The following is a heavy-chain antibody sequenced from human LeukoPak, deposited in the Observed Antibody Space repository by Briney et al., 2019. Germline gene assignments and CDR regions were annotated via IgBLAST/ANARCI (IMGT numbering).Heavy chain of an antibody. D-gene: IGHD6-13*01. CDR3: ARGRKQAQKYYYYYYYMDV. J-gene: IGHJ6*03. Sequence: GASVKVSCKASGYTFTSYYMHWVRQAPGQGLEWMGVINPSGGSTSYAQKFQGRVTITRNTSISTAYMELSSLRSEDTAVYYCARGRKQAQKYYYYYYYMDVWGKGTTVTVSS. V-gene: IGHV1-46*01. CDR2: INPSGGST. CDR1: GYTFTSYY.